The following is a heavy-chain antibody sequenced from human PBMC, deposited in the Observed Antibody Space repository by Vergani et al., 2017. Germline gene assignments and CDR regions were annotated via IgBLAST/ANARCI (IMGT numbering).Heavy chain of an antibody. Sequence: QVQLVESGGGVVQPGRSLRLSCAASGFTFSSYGMHWVRQAPGKGLEWVAVIWYDGSNKYYADSVKGRFTIARDNSKNTLDLQRNSLRAEDTAVYYCARERAPFTMIVVVTPDYWGQGTLVTVPS. D-gene: IGHD3-22*01. CDR1: GFTFSSYG. V-gene: IGHV3-33*01. CDR2: IWYDGSNK. J-gene: IGHJ4*02. CDR3: ARERAPFTMIVVVTPDY.